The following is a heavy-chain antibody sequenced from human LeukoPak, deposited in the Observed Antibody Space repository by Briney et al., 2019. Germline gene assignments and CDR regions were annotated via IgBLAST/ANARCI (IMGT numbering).Heavy chain of an antibody. V-gene: IGHV1-2*02. CDR3: VSWAGGNADVASCYY. CDR1: VYIFIHYY. CDR2: IYRNSGAT. Sequence: GASVTVSYKHSVYIFIHYYIHWVRQAPGQGVAWMGWIYRNSGATKFAQKFQGRVTLTRDTSISTAYMELSTLTSDDTAVYYCVSWAGGNADVASCYYWGQGTLVTVSS. J-gene: IGHJ4*02. D-gene: IGHD2-21*01.